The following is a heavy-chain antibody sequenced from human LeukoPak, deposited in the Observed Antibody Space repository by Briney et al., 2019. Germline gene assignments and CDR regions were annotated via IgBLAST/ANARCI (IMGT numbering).Heavy chain of an antibody. Sequence: GGSLRLSCAASGFTFDDYAMHWVRQAPGKGLEWVSGISWNSGSIGYADSVKGRFTISRDNAKNSLYLQMNSLRAEDTAVYYCARDDGSYYYDSSGFFDIWGQGTMVTVSS. V-gene: IGHV3-9*01. D-gene: IGHD3-22*01. CDR2: ISWNSGSI. CDR3: ARDDGSYYYDSSGFFDI. CDR1: GFTFDDYA. J-gene: IGHJ3*02.